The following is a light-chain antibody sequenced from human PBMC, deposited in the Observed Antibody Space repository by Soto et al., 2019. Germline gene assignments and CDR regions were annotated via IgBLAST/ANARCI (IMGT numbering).Light chain of an antibody. CDR1: SSDVGSYNY. Sequence: QSALTQPASVSGSPGQSITLSCTGTSSDVGSYNYVSWYQQHPGKAPKLMIYEVSNRPSGVSNRFSGSKSGNTASLTISGLQAEDEVDYYCSSYTSSSIDYVFGTGTKLTVL. CDR2: EVS. V-gene: IGLV2-14*01. CDR3: SSYTSSSIDYV. J-gene: IGLJ1*01.